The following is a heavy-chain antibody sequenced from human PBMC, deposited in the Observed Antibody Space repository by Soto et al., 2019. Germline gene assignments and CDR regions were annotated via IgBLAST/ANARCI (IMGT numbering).Heavy chain of an antibody. CDR2: INPSGGST. Sequence: GASVKVSCKASGYTFTSYYMHWVRQAPGQGLEWMGIINPSGGSTSYAQKFQGRVTMTRDTSTSTVYMELSSLRSEDTAVYYCARDIRITMVRGVTQPDNWFDPWGQGTLVTVSS. CDR3: ARDIRITMVRGVTQPDNWFDP. V-gene: IGHV1-46*03. CDR1: GYTFTSYY. J-gene: IGHJ5*02. D-gene: IGHD3-10*01.